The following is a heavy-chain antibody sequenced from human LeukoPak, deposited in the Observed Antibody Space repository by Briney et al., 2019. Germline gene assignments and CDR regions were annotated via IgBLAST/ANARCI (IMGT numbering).Heavy chain of an antibody. D-gene: IGHD4-23*01. CDR1: GFTVSSNY. J-gene: IGHJ4*02. CDR2: IYSGGST. V-gene: IGHV3-66*01. CDR3: ARTSTVVTPAAPFDY. Sequence: GGSPRLSCAASGFTVSSNYMSWVRQAPGKGLEWVSVIYSGGSTYYADSVKGRFTISRDNSKNTLYLQMNSLRAEDTAVYYCARTSTVVTPAAPFDYWGQGTLVTVSS.